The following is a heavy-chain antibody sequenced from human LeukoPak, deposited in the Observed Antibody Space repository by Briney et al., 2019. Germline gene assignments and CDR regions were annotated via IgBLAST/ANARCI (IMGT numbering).Heavy chain of an antibody. J-gene: IGHJ4*02. D-gene: IGHD3-10*01. CDR3: ARGRSSAFDF. CDR1: GDSVSGNSVA. Sequence: SQTLSLTCAISGDSVSGNSVAWNWIRQSPSRGLEWLGRTYYASKWYNDYATSVKGRITVNPDTSKNQFSLQLNSVTPEDTAAYFCARGRSSAFDFWGQGTLVTVSS. CDR2: TYYASKWYN. V-gene: IGHV6-1*01.